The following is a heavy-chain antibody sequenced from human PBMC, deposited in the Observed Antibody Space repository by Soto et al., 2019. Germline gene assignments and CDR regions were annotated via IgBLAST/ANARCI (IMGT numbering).Heavy chain of an antibody. V-gene: IGHV3-30*18. CDR1: GFTFSSYG. CDR3: AKGGAGQTTGLRDRYGMDV. CDR2: ISYDGGNK. D-gene: IGHD1-26*01. Sequence: FRLSCAASGFTFSSYGMHGVRQAPGKGLEWVAGISYDGGNKYYADSVRGRSTISRDNSKNTLYLQMNSLRAEDTAVYYCAKGGAGQTTGLRDRYGMDVWGQGTTVTVSS. J-gene: IGHJ6*02.